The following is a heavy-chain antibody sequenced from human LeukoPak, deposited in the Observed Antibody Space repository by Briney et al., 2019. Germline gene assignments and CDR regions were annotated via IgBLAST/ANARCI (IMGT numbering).Heavy chain of an antibody. CDR1: GGSFSGYY. Sequence: SETLSLTCAVYGGSFSGYYWSWIRQPPGKGLEWIGEINHSGSTNYNPSLKSRVTISVDTSKNQFSLKLSSVTAADTAVYYCARRIGGSSSWYLGYWGQGTLVTVSS. CDR3: ARRIGGSSSWYLGY. V-gene: IGHV4-34*01. J-gene: IGHJ4*02. D-gene: IGHD6-13*01. CDR2: INHSGST.